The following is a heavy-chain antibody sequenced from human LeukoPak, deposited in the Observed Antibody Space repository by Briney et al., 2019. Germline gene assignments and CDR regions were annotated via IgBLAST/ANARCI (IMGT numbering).Heavy chain of an antibody. CDR3: AKFLPTHIVVAHYYFDY. Sequence: GGSLRLSCAASGFTFSSYAMSGVRQAPGRGLEGVSAIRGSGGRTCNEESVMSRFTISRDNSKTTLYLQMTSLRAEATAVYYCAKFLPTHIVVAHYYFDYWGQGTLVTVSS. CDR2: IRGSGGRT. CDR1: GFTFSSYA. J-gene: IGHJ4*02. V-gene: IGHV3-23*01. D-gene: IGHD2-21*01.